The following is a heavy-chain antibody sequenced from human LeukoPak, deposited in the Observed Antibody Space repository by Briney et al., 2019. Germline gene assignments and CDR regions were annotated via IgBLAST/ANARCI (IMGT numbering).Heavy chain of an antibody. Sequence: GGSLRLSCAASGFTFSSYWMSWVRQAPGKGLEWVSSISSSSSYIYYADSVKGRFTISRDNAKNSLYLQMNSLRAEDTAVYYCAGAAMGCSGGSCYFYYYYYGMDVWGQGTTVTVSS. CDR3: AGAAMGCSGGSCYFYYYYYGMDV. J-gene: IGHJ6*02. CDR2: ISSSSSYI. D-gene: IGHD2-15*01. CDR1: GFTFSSYW. V-gene: IGHV3-21*01.